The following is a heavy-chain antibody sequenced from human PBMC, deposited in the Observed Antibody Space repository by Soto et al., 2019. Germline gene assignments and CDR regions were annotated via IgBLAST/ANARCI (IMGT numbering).Heavy chain of an antibody. CDR2: IYYSGFT. D-gene: IGHD3-3*01. CDR3: ARGVTVFGLGRRCWLDP. J-gene: IGHJ5*02. CDR1: GASISTGDYY. Sequence: QVLLQESGPGLVRPSETLSLSCTVSGASISTGDYYWSWVRQPTGKGLEWIGDIYYSGFTYYNPSRKSRVTISMDTSKNQFALKLTSVTAADTAVDSCARGVTVFGLGRRCWLDPWGQGTLVTVSS. V-gene: IGHV4-30-4*01.